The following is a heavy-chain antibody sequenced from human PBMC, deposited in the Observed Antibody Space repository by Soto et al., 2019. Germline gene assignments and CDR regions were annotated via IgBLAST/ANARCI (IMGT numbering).Heavy chain of an antibody. J-gene: IGHJ4*02. D-gene: IGHD3-10*01. CDR1: GFTFSSYA. Sequence: EVQLLESGGGLVQPGGSLRLSCAASGFTFSSYAMSWVRQAPGKGLEWVSAISGSGGSTYYADSVKGRFTISRDNSKNTLYLQMNSLRAADTAVYYCAKDRARGSGSEGYWGQGTLVTVSS. CDR2: ISGSGGST. V-gene: IGHV3-23*01. CDR3: AKDRARGSGSEGY.